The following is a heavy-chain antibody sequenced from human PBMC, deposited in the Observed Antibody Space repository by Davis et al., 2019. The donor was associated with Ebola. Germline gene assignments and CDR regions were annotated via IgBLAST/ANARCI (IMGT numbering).Heavy chain of an antibody. Sequence: PSETLSLTCTVSGGSMSRYYWSWIRQPPGKGLEWIGYIYYSGSANYNPSLKSRVAISVDTSKNQFSLKLSSVTAADTAVYYCARDISTTVSAFDIWGQGTMVTVSS. CDR3: ARDISTTVSAFDI. CDR2: IYYSGSA. V-gene: IGHV4-59*01. J-gene: IGHJ3*02. CDR1: GGSMSRYY. D-gene: IGHD2/OR15-2a*01.